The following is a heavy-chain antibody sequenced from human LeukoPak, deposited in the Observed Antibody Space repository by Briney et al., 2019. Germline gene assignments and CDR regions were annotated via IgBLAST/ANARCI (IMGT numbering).Heavy chain of an antibody. D-gene: IGHD6-19*01. CDR1: GFTVSSNY. CDR2: ITSSSSTI. J-gene: IGHJ4*02. Sequence: GGSLRLSCAASGFTVSSNYMNWVRQAPGKGLEWVSYITSSSSTIYYADSVKGRFTISRDNAKNSLSLQMNSLRAKDTAVYYCARITVDSSGWYHFDYWGQGTLVTVSS. V-gene: IGHV3-48*04. CDR3: ARITVDSSGWYHFDY.